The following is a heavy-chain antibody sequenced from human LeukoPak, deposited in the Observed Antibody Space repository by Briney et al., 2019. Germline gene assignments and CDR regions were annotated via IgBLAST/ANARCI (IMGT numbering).Heavy chain of an antibody. CDR1: GGSISSGGYY. D-gene: IGHD3-10*01. CDR3: ARGPSVITMVRGVSLDY. CDR2: IYYSGST. Sequence: PSQTLSLTCTVSGGSISSGGYYWSWIRQHPGKGLEWIGYIYYSGSTYYNPSLKSRVTISVDTSKNQFSLKLSSVTAADTAVYYCARGPSVITMVRGVSLDYWGQGTLVTVSS. V-gene: IGHV4-31*03. J-gene: IGHJ4*02.